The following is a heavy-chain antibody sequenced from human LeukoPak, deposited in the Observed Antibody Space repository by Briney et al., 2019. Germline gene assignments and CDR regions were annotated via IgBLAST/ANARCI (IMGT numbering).Heavy chain of an antibody. V-gene: IGHV4-30-2*01. CDR3: ARGTYDSSASYYFDY. J-gene: IGHJ4*02. CDR2: IYHSGST. Sequence: SETLSLTCTVSGGSISSGGYSWSWIRQPPGKGLEWIGYIYHSGSTYYNPSLKSRVTISVDRSKNQFSLKLSSVTAADTAVYYCARGTYDSSASYYFDYWGQGTLVTVSS. CDR1: GGSISSGGYS. D-gene: IGHD3-22*01.